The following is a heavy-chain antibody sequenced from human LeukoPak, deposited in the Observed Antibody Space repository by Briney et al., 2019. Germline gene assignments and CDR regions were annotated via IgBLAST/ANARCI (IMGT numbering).Heavy chain of an antibody. CDR2: INPSGDST. CDR1: GYTFTRYY. J-gene: IGHJ4*02. CDR3: ARAPGYGGNSDY. D-gene: IGHD4-23*01. V-gene: IGHV1-46*01. Sequence: ASVKVSCKASGYTFTRYYIHWVRQAPGQGLEWMGTINPSGDSTSYAQKFQGRVTMTRDTSTSTVYMELSSLTSEDTAVYYCARAPGYGGNSDYWGQGNLVTVSS.